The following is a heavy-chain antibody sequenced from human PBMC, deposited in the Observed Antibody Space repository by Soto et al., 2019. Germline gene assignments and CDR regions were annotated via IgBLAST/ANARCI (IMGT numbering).Heavy chain of an antibody. V-gene: IGHV4-30-2*01. J-gene: IGHJ4*02. CDR1: GGSISSGGYS. CDR3: ARRLDYGPAYFDY. Sequence: SETLSLTCAVSGGSISSGGYSWSWIRQPPGKGLEWIGYIYHSGSTYYNPSLKSRVTISVDRSKNKFSLKLSSVTAADTVVYYCARRLDYGPAYFDYCGQGTLVTVSS. D-gene: IGHD4-17*01. CDR2: IYHSGST.